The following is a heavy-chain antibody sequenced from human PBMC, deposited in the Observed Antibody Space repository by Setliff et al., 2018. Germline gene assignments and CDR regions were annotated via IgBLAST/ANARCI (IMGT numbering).Heavy chain of an antibody. Sequence: KTSETLSLTCTVSGGSISSGGYYWSWIRQHPGKGLEWIGYIYYSGSTYYNPSLKSRVTISVDTSKNQFSLKLSSVTAADTAVYYCAGDRRIVGARHAFDIWGQGTMVTVSS. CDR1: GGSISSGGYY. J-gene: IGHJ3*02. CDR3: AGDRRIVGARHAFDI. D-gene: IGHD1-26*01. CDR2: IYYSGST. V-gene: IGHV4-31*03.